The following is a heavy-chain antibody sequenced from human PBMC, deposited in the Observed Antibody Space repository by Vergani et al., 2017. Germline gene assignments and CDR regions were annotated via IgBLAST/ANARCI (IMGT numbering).Heavy chain of an antibody. D-gene: IGHD3-10*01. CDR3: GRVADFYGLGSRLLDL. J-gene: IGHJ5*02. CDR2: MYHSGST. CDR1: GGSMSGYY. Sequence: QVRLQESGPGLVKPSETLSLTSSVSGGSMSGYYWSWFRHPPGKELEWIGYMYHSGSTNYNPSLETRVTISGDTSKNQFSLKLNSVTAADTAVYYCGRVADFYGLGSRLLDLWGQGILVTVSS. V-gene: IGHV4-59*01.